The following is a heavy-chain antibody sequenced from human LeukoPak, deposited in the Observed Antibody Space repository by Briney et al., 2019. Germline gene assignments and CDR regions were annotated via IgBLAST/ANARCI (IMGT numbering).Heavy chain of an antibody. CDR3: AREIGYCSSTSCYSYYYYYMDV. V-gene: IGHV4-4*07. CDR2: IYTSGST. J-gene: IGHJ6*03. D-gene: IGHD2-2*01. CDR1: GGSISSYY. Sequence: SETLSLTCTVSGGSISSYYWSWIRQPAGKGLEWIGRIYTSGSTNYNPSLKSRVTMSVDTSKNQFCLKLSSVTAADTAVYYCAREIGYCSSTSCYSYYYYYMDVWGKGTTVTVSS.